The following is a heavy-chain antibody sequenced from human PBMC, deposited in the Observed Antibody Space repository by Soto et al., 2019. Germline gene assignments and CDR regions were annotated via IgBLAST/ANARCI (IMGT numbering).Heavy chain of an antibody. J-gene: IGHJ5*02. V-gene: IGHV4-59*08. CDR2: IYYSGST. CDR1: GGSISSYY. D-gene: IGHD3-9*01. CDR3: ARHLRYFDWLFP. Sequence: SETLSLTCTVSGGSISSYYWSWIRQPPGKGLEGIGYIYYSGSTNYNPSLKSRVTISVDTSKNQFSLKLSSVTAADTAVYYCARHLRYFDWLFPWGQGTLVTVSS.